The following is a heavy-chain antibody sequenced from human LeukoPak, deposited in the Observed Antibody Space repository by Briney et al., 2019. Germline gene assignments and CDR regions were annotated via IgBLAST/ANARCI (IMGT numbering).Heavy chain of an antibody. Sequence: PGGSLRLSCAASGFTFSSYSMNWVRQAPGKGLEWVSYFSSSSSTIYYADSVKGRFTISRDNAKNSLYLQMNSLRDEDTAVYYCARDEGQQLARDCDAFDIWGQGTMVTVSS. CDR3: ARDEGQQLARDCDAFDI. V-gene: IGHV3-48*02. CDR2: FSSSSSTI. J-gene: IGHJ3*02. D-gene: IGHD6-13*01. CDR1: GFTFSSYS.